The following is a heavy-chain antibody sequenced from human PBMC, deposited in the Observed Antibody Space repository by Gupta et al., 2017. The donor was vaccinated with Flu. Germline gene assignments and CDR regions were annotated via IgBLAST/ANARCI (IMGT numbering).Heavy chain of an antibody. D-gene: IGHD3-9*01. CDR3: AKVGSYDDLLTGYHPWYLDS. CDR1: RFTFSNYA. CDR2: ISGGGDTT. J-gene: IGHJ4*02. V-gene: IGHV3-23*01. Sequence: EVQLLEAGGGLVQRGGSLRLSCAASRFTFSNYAMTWVRQAPGKGPEWVSSISGGGDTTYYADSVKGRFTISRDNSKDTLHLQMNSLRVEDTAVYYCAKVGSYDDLLTGYHPWYLDSWGQGTLVTVSS.